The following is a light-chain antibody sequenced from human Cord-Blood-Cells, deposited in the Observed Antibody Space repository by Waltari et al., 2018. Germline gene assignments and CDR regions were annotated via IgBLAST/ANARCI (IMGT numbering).Light chain of an antibody. CDR2: QDS. J-gene: IGLJ2*01. CDR1: KLGDKY. Sequence: SYELTQPPSVSVSPGQTASITCPGDKLGDKYACWYQQKPGQSPLLVIYQDSKRPAGFPVRFSCSNSGNTATLTISGTQAMDEADYYCQAWDSSTVVFGGGTKLTVL. CDR3: QAWDSSTVV. V-gene: IGLV3-1*01.